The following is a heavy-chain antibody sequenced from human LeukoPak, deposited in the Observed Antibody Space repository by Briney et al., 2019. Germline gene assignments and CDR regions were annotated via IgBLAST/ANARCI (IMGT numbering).Heavy chain of an antibody. V-gene: IGHV1-24*01. J-gene: IGHJ6*02. CDR2: FDPEDGET. Sequence: ASVKDSCKVSGYTLTELSLHWVRQAPGKGLEWMGGFDPEDGETIYARKFQGRVTMTEETSTDTAYMELSSLRSEDTAVYFCAVSLTTGGYYGMVVWGQGTTVTVSS. D-gene: IGHD1-1*01. CDR3: AVSLTTGGYYGMVV. CDR1: GYTLTELS.